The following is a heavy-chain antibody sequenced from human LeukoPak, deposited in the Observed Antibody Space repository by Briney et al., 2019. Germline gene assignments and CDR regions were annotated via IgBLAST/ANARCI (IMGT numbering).Heavy chain of an antibody. D-gene: IGHD6-13*01. CDR1: GYTFTGYY. Sequence: ASVKVSCKASGYTFTGYYMHWVRQAPGQGLEWMGWINPNSGGTNYAQKFQGKVTMTRDTSISTAYMELSRLRSDDTAVYYCARRMVMGQLVDYWGQGTLVTVSS. CDR3: ARRMVMGQLVDY. CDR2: INPNSGGT. J-gene: IGHJ4*02. V-gene: IGHV1-2*02.